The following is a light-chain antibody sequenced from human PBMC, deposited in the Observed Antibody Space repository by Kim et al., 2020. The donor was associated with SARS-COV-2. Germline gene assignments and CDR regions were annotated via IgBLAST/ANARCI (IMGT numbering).Light chain of an antibody. Sequence: GQRVTISCSGSSSNIGGNSVHWYQQVPGTAPKLLIYKNTQRPSGVPDRFSGSKSGTSGSLAISGLQSDDESDYYCAAWDDSLNGVLFGGGTKLTVL. CDR1: SSNIGGNS. V-gene: IGLV1-44*01. J-gene: IGLJ2*01. CDR3: AAWDDSLNGVL. CDR2: KNT.